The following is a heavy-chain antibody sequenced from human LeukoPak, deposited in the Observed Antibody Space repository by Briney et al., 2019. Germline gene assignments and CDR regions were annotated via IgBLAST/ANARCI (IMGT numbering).Heavy chain of an antibody. Sequence: ASVKVSCKASGYTFTSYDINWARQATGQGLEWMGWMNPNSGNTGYAQKFQGRVTMTRNTSISTAYMELSSLRSEDTAVYYCARVDDFWSPYYYYMDVWGKGTTVTVSS. CDR2: MNPNSGNT. J-gene: IGHJ6*03. CDR3: ARVDDFWSPYYYYMDV. D-gene: IGHD3-3*01. V-gene: IGHV1-8*01. CDR1: GYTFTSYD.